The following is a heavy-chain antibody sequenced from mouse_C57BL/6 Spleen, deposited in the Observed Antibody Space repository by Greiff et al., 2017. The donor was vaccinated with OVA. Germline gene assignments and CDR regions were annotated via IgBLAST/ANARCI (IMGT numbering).Heavy chain of an antibody. Sequence: SCKASGYTFTCFWMPWVKQRPGRGLEWIGRIDPNSGGTMYYEEFKSKATLTVDKPYSTAYMQLSSLTAEDSAVYYCARRYYYEDFDYWGQGTTLTVSS. CDR1: GYTFTCFW. V-gene: IGHV1-72*01. CDR3: ARRYYYEDFDY. CDR2: IDPNSGGT. D-gene: IGHD1-1*01. J-gene: IGHJ2*01.